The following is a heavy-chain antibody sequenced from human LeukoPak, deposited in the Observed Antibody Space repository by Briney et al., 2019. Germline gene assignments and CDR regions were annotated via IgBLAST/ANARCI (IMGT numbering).Heavy chain of an antibody. D-gene: IGHD1/OR15-1a*01. J-gene: IGHJ1*01. V-gene: IGHV4-4*02. CDR2: IYYIGST. CDR3: ASRTWAAAYFQH. Sequence: PSETLSLTCDGSGASISSNKWWNWVRQAPGKGLEWIGCIYYIGSTHYNLSLKSRVTISVDTSKNQFSLKLSSVNAPDTAVYYCASRTWAAAYFQHWGQGALVTVSS. CDR1: GASISSNKW.